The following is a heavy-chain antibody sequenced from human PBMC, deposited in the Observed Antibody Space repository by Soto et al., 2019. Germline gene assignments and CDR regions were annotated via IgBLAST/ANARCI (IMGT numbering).Heavy chain of an antibody. CDR2: IWYDGSNK. CDR1: GFTFSSYG. V-gene: IGHV3-33*08. Sequence: GESLKISCAASGFTFSSYGMHWVRQAPGKGLEWVAVIWYDGSNKYYADSVKGRFTISRDNSKNTLYLQMNSLRAEDTAVYYCARDLSYGAFDIWGQGTMVTVSS. CDR3: ARDLSYGAFDI. D-gene: IGHD3-10*01. J-gene: IGHJ3*02.